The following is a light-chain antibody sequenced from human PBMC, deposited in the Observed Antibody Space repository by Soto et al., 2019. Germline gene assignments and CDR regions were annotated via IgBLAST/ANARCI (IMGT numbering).Light chain of an antibody. CDR2: KAS. CDR3: QHCNSYSEA. CDR1: QTISSW. V-gene: IGKV1-5*03. Sequence: DIQMTQSPSTLSGSVGDRVTITCRASQTISSWLAWYHQQPGKAPKPLLYKASTLKSGVPSRFSGSGSGTVFTLTSSSLQPDDFATYYCQHCNSYSEAFGQGTKVELK. J-gene: IGKJ1*01.